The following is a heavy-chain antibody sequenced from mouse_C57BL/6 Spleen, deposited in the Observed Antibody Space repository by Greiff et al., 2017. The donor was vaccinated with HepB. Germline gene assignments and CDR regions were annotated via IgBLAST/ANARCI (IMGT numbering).Heavy chain of an antibody. J-gene: IGHJ1*03. CDR3: TTPMVTTRYFDV. V-gene: IGHV14-4*01. CDR1: GFNIKDDY. Sequence: EVQLQQSGAELVRPGASVKLSCTASGFNIKDDYMHWVKQRPEQGLEWIGWIDPENGDTEYASKFQGKATITADTSSNTAYLQLSSLTSEDTAVDYCTTPMVTTRYFDVWGTGTTVTVSS. CDR2: IDPENGDT. D-gene: IGHD2-2*01.